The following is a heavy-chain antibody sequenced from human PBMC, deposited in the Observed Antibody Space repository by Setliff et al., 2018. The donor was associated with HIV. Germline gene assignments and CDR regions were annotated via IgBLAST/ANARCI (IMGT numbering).Heavy chain of an antibody. CDR1: GYIFTNYW. D-gene: IGHD3-3*01. CDR3: ARVIKNVWSGYHFDF. J-gene: IGHJ4*02. V-gene: IGHV5-51*01. CDR2: IYPGDSDT. Sequence: PGESLKISCKGSGYIFTNYWIGWVRQMPGKGLESMGIIYPGDSDTRYSPSFQGQVTSSADRSISTAYLQWSSLKASDTAIYFCARVIKNVWSGYHFDFWGQGTLVTVSS.